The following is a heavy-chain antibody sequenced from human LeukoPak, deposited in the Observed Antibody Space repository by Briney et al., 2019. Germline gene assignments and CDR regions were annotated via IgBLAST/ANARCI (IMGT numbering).Heavy chain of an antibody. V-gene: IGHV3-23*01. J-gene: IGHJ4*02. Sequence: AGGSQRLSCSVSGFTFNNYAMNWVRQAPGKGLERVSGISGSGTRTYYADSVKGRFTISRDNSKNTLYLQMNNLRAEDTAVYFCAKDSRPTIAVAGFDYWGQGTLVTVSS. CDR1: GFTFNNYA. CDR3: AKDSRPTIAVAGFDY. D-gene: IGHD6-19*01. CDR2: ISGSGTRT.